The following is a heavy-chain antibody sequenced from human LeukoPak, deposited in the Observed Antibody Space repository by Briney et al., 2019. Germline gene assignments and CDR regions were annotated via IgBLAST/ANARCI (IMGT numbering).Heavy chain of an antibody. J-gene: IGHJ4*02. Sequence: GGSLRLSCAGSGFTLSGDGMTWVRQAPGTGLEWVANIREDGGETYRVDSVKGRFTISRDNTKTELYLQMHNLRAEDTAVYFCARPVNRLFLFWGPGTLVTVSS. V-gene: IGHV3-7*01. CDR1: GFTLSGDG. D-gene: IGHD2-21*01. CDR2: IREDGGET. CDR3: ARPVNRLFLF.